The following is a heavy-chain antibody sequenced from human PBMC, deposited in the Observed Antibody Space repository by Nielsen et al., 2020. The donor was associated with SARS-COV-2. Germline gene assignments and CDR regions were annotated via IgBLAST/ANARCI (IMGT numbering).Heavy chain of an antibody. CDR3: AKRVDTSMVIGPFDI. J-gene: IGHJ3*02. CDR2: ISGSGGNT. Sequence: GGSLRLSCAASGFTFSTYAMSWVRQTPGKGLEWVSAISGSGGNTYYADSVKGRFTISRDNSKNTVYLQMNSLRAEDTAVYYCAKRVDTSMVIGPFDIWGQGTMVTVSS. CDR1: GFTFSTYA. V-gene: IGHV3-23*01. D-gene: IGHD5-18*01.